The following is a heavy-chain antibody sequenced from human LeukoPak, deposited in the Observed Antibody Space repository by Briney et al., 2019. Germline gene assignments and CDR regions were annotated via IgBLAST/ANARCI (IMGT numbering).Heavy chain of an antibody. CDR3: ATPIDYGDYVYGMDV. CDR1: GFTFSSSA. CDR2: ISNNGGYT. Sequence: PGGSLRLSCAASGFTFSSSAMSWVRQAPGKGLEWVSAISNNGGYTYYADPVQGRFTISRDNSKNTLYLQMNSLRAEDTAVYYCATPIDYGDYVYGMDVWGQGTTVTVSS. V-gene: IGHV3-23*01. D-gene: IGHD4-17*01. J-gene: IGHJ6*02.